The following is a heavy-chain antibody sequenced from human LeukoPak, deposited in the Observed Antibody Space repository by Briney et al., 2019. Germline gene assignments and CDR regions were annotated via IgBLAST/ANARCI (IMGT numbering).Heavy chain of an antibody. D-gene: IGHD3-9*01. J-gene: IGHJ4*02. V-gene: IGHV3-15*04. CDR1: GFTFSNAW. CDR2: IESKIDGGTT. CDR3: TTHLTTIPHY. Sequence: GGSLRLSCAASGFTFSNAWMSWVRQAPGKGLEWVGRIESKIDGGTTDYAAPVKGRFTISRDDSKNTMYLQMNSLKTEDTAVYFCTTHLTTIPHYWGQGTLVTVSS.